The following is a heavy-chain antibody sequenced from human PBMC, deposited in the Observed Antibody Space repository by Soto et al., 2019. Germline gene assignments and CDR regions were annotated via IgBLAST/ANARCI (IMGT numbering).Heavy chain of an antibody. J-gene: IGHJ5*02. D-gene: IGHD3-22*01. V-gene: IGHV5-10-1*01. Sequence: GESLSLSCTGSGYSFSPYFIGWVRPLPGKGLEWMGMIDPSDSYANYSPSFQGHVTFSADKSISTAYLQWSSLRASDTAMYYCARHKAFYYDSSGAWGQGTM. CDR3: ARHKAFYYDSSGA. CDR2: IDPSDSYA. CDR1: GYSFSPYF.